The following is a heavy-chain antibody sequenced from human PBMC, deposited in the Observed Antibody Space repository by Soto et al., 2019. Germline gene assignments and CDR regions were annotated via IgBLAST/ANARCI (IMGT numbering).Heavy chain of an antibody. D-gene: IGHD5-18*01. CDR2: IKSKNDGGTT. J-gene: IGHJ6*02. V-gene: IGHV3-15*07. Sequence: GGSLRLSCAASGFTFSNAWMNWVRQAPGKGLEWVGRIKSKNDGGTTDYDAPVKDRFTISRDDSKNTLYLQMNSLKTEDTAVYYCTRAMVTLGYYYYGMDVWGQGTTVTVSS. CDR1: GFTFSNAW. CDR3: TRAMVTLGYYYYGMDV.